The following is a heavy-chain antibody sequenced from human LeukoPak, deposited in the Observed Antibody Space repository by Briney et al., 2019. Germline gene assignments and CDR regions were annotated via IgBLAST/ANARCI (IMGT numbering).Heavy chain of an antibody. CDR1: GFTFSDYC. V-gene: IGHV3-11*01. CDR3: ARDLPISIAAASYYYGMDV. Sequence: GGSLRLSCAASGFTFSDYCMSWIRQAPGKGLEWVSYISSSGSTIYYADSVKGRFTISRDNAKNSLYLQMNSLRAEDTAVYYCARDLPISIAAASYYYGMDVWGQGTTVTVSS. CDR2: ISSSGSTI. J-gene: IGHJ6*02. D-gene: IGHD6-13*01.